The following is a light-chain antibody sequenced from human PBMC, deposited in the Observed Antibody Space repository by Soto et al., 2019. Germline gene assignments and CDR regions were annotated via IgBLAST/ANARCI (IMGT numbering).Light chain of an antibody. J-gene: IGKJ5*01. V-gene: IGKV3-20*01. CDR1: ERLSSVY. Sequence: SVLTHSPGTLSLSPGERATLSCRASERLSSVYLAWYQQRPGQPPSLLIYGASKRATGIPDWFSGIGSATHFTLNINTREPADVAIYYCQQYGGSPQLTFGQGTRLEIK. CDR3: QQYGGSPQLT. CDR2: GAS.